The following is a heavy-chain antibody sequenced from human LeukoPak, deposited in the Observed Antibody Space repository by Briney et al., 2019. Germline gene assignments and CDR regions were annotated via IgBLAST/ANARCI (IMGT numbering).Heavy chain of an antibody. J-gene: IGHJ3*02. Sequence: PSETLSLTCTVSGGSISSYYWSWIRQPAGKGLGWIGRVYTSGSTNYNPSLKSRVTMSVDTSKNQFSLRLSSVTAADTAVYYCARDAPHGIGHDAFDIWGQGTMVTVSS. CDR3: ARDAPHGIGHDAFDI. V-gene: IGHV4-4*07. CDR1: GGSISSYY. CDR2: VYTSGST. D-gene: IGHD1-26*01.